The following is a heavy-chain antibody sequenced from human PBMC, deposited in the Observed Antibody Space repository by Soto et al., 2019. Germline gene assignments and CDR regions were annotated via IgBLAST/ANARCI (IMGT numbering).Heavy chain of an antibody. CDR3: ATNNRASYHFDY. V-gene: IGHV1-69*01. J-gene: IGHJ4*02. Sequence: QVQLVQYGAEVKKPGSSVKVSCKAFGGTFSSYAISWVRQAPGQGLEWMGGIIPLFGTTNYAPKFQSRVAITADERARTAYRDLSSLKSEDTAFYYCATNNRASYHFDYWGQGTLVTVSS. CDR2: IIPLFGTT. CDR1: GGTFSSYA. D-gene: IGHD3-16*02.